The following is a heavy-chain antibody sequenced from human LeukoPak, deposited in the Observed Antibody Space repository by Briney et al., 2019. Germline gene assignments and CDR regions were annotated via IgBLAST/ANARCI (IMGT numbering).Heavy chain of an antibody. CDR3: ARDLGVVIHAFDI. CDR1: GGSISSGSYY. J-gene: IGHJ3*02. V-gene: IGHV4-61*02. Sequence: SETLSLTCTVSGGSISSGSYYWSWIRQPAGKGLEWIGRIYTSGSTNYNPSLKSRVTISVDTSKNQFSLKLSSVTAADTAVYYCARDLGVVIHAFDIWGQGTMVTVSS. D-gene: IGHD3-3*01. CDR2: IYTSGST.